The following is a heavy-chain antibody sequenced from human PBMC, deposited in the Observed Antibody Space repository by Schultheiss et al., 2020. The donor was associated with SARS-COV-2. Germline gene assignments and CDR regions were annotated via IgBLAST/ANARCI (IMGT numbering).Heavy chain of an antibody. CDR1: GGSISSSSYY. J-gene: IGHJ4*02. D-gene: IGHD5-24*01. Sequence: SETLSLTCTVSGGSISSSSYYWGWTRQPPGKGLEWIGSIYYSGSTYYNPSLKSRVTISVDTSKNQFSLKLSSVTAADTAVYYCARHFKGYKIFDYWGQGTLVTVSS. CDR3: ARHFKGYKIFDY. CDR2: IYYSGST. V-gene: IGHV4-39*01.